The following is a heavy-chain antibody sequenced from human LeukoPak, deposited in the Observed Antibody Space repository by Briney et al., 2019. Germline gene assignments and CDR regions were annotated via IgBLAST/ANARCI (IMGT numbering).Heavy chain of an antibody. D-gene: IGHD3-3*01. CDR1: GFTFSSYA. V-gene: IGHV3-23*01. CDR2: ISNSGGRT. Sequence: PGGSLRLSCAASGFTFSSYAMSWVRQAPGKGLEWVSSISNSGGRTFYTDSVKGRFTISRDNSKITLYLQMNSLRAEDTAVYYCAKVGSAPNWVVLGFLEWLLYFDYWGQGTLVTVSS. CDR3: AKVGSAPNWVVLGFLEWLLYFDY. J-gene: IGHJ4*02.